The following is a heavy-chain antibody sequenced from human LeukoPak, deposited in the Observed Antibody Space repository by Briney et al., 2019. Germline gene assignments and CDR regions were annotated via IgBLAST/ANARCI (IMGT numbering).Heavy chain of an antibody. Sequence: GGSLRLSCAASGFTFSSYGMHWVRQAPGKGLEWVAVISYDGSNKYYADSVKGRFTISRDNSKNTLYLQMNSLRAEDTAVYYCARDKYYDILTGPFDYWGQGTLVTVSS. CDR2: ISYDGSNK. V-gene: IGHV3-30*03. CDR1: GFTFSSYG. CDR3: ARDKYYDILTGPFDY. D-gene: IGHD3-9*01. J-gene: IGHJ4*02.